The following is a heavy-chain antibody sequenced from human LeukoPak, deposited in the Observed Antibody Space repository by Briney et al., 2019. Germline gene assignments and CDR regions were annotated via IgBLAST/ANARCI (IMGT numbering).Heavy chain of an antibody. D-gene: IGHD2-2*01. CDR3: ATTTRSRSWDY. J-gene: IGHJ4*02. CDR2: VRPDGSEI. Sequence: GGSLRLSCAAYGFTFSNYWMSWVRQAPGKGLEWVANVRPDGSEIQCVDSMKGRFTVSRDNSENSLYLRMSSLRAEDTAVFYCATTTRSRSWDYWGQGTLVTVSS. V-gene: IGHV3-7*01. CDR1: GFTFSNYW.